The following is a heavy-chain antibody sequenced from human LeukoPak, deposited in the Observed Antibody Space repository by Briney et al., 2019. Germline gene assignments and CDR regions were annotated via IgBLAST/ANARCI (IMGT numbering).Heavy chain of an antibody. D-gene: IGHD5-18*01. CDR2: IGTAGDT. J-gene: IGHJ4*02. V-gene: IGHV3-13*01. Sequence: GGSLRLSCAASGFTFSSYDMHWVRQATGKGLEWVSAIGTAGDTYYPGSVKGRFTISRENAKNSLYLQMNSLRAGDTAVYYCARGGITAPLDCWGQGTLVTVSS. CDR1: GFTFSSYD. CDR3: ARGGITAPLDC.